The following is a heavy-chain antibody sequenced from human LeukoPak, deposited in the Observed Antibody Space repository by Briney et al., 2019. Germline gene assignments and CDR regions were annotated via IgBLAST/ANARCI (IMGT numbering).Heavy chain of an antibody. J-gene: IGHJ4*02. CDR2: ISGSGGST. D-gene: IGHD3-10*01. Sequence: GGSLRLSCAASGFTFSSYAVSWVRQAPGKGLEWVSAISGSGGSTYYADSVKGRFTISRDNSKNTLYLQMNSLRAEDTAVYYCAGLRFGDASRMVRGVDWGQGTLVTVSS. CDR1: GFTFSSYA. V-gene: IGHV3-23*01. CDR3: AGLRFGDASRMVRGVD.